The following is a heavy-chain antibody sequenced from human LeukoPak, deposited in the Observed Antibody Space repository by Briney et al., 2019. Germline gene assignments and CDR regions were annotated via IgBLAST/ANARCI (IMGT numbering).Heavy chain of an antibody. CDR2: VSYDGSNE. V-gene: IGHV3-30*18. Sequence: GGSLRLSCAASGFPFNNYGMHWVRQAPGKGLEWVAVVSYDGSNEYYADSVKGRFFISRDNSKNTLYLQMNSLRTEDTAVYYCTKGLRQQLVSTLDYWGQGTLVTVSS. CDR1: GFPFNNYG. D-gene: IGHD6-13*01. CDR3: TKGLRQQLVSTLDY. J-gene: IGHJ4*02.